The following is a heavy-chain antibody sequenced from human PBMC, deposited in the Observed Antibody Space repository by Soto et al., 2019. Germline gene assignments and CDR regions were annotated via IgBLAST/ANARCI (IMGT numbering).Heavy chain of an antibody. Sequence: QVQLQESGPGLVNPSETLSLTCSISGGSLSSDYWSWIRQPPGKGLEWIGYIYYSGSTNYNPSLKSRVTMSVDTSKNQFSLRLRSLTAADTAVFYYARGGGYYDDALENWGQGTMVTVSS. CDR2: IYYSGST. CDR1: GGSLSSDY. D-gene: IGHD3-22*01. CDR3: ARGGGYYDDALEN. V-gene: IGHV4-59*01. J-gene: IGHJ3*02.